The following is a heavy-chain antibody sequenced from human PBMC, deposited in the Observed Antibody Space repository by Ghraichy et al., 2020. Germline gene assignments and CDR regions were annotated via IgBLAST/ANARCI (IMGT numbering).Heavy chain of an antibody. CDR1: GASISSGGYY. Sequence: SETLSLTCTVSGASISSGGYYWSWIRQRSGEGLEWIGYIYYSGTTYYNPSLKSRVTISLDTSKNQFSLNLSSVTAADTAVYYCARELPRFQEIIWGQGTMVTVSS. CDR3: ARELPRFQEII. D-gene: IGHD2-21*01. V-gene: IGHV4-31*03. J-gene: IGHJ3*02. CDR2: IYYSGTT.